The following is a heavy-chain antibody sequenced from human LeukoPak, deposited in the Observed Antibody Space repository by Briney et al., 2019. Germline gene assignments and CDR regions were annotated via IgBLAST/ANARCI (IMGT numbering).Heavy chain of an antibody. CDR2: ISSSSSYI. V-gene: IGHV3-21*04. J-gene: IGHJ4*02. CDR3: AKDQARGYSGYSPY. D-gene: IGHD5-12*01. CDR1: GFTFSSYS. Sequence: GGSLRLSCAASGFTFSSYSMNWVRQAPGKGLEWVSSISSSSSYIYYADSVKGRFTISRDNAKNSLYLQMNSLRAEDTAVYYCAKDQARGYSGYSPYWGQGTLVTVSS.